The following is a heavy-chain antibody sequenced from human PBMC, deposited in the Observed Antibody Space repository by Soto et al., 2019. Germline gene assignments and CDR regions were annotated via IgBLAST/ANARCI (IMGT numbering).Heavy chain of an antibody. D-gene: IGHD5-18*01. J-gene: IGHJ4*02. Sequence: EVQLLESGGGLVQPGGYLRLSCAASGFTFSSYAMSWVRQAPGKGLEWVSAISGSGGSTYYADSVKGRFTISRDNSKNTLYLQLNSLRAEDTAVYYCAKSHSIQLWFTFDYWGQGTLVTVSS. CDR1: GFTFSSYA. CDR3: AKSHSIQLWFTFDY. V-gene: IGHV3-23*01. CDR2: ISGSGGST.